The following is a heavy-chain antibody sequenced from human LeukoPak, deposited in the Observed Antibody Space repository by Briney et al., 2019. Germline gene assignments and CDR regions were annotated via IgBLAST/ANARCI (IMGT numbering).Heavy chain of an antibody. Sequence: GASVKVSCKASGYTFTGYYMHWVRQAPGQGLEWMGWINPNSGGTNYAQKFQGRVTMTRDTSISTAYMELSRLRSDDTAVYHCARVSSREYYYYYMDVWGKGTTVTVSS. CDR3: ARVSSREYYYYYMDV. CDR2: INPNSGGT. D-gene: IGHD6-13*01. V-gene: IGHV1-2*02. J-gene: IGHJ6*03. CDR1: GYTFTGYY.